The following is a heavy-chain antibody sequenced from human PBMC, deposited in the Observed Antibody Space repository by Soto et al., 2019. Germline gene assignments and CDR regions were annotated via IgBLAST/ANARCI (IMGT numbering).Heavy chain of an antibody. V-gene: IGHV2-5*02. D-gene: IGHD3-3*01. J-gene: IGHJ4*02. CDR2: IYWDDDK. CDR3: AHRVLRTVFGLVTTTAIYFDF. Sequence: QITLNESGPTQVKPRQTLTLTCTFSGFSLTTSGVGVGWIRQSPGKSPEWLALIYWDDDKRYSPSLKSRITSSKDSTKNQVVLTMADLDPADTVTYYCAHRVLRTVFGLVTTTAIYFDFWGQGTPVAVSS. CDR1: GFSLTTSGVG.